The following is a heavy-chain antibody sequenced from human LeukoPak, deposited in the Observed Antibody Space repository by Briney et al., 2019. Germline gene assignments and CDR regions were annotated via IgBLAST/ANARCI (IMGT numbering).Heavy chain of an antibody. CDR3: ARDSGGDFYGSGASKGGAFDV. V-gene: IGHV3-30-3*01. CDR2: ISYDGSRT. J-gene: IGHJ3*01. Sequence: PGRSLRLSCAASGFTFSGYVIQWVRQAPGKGLEWVAVISYDGSRTLYSDSVKGRFTISRDNSKNTLYLQPSSLRAEDTAVYFCARDSGGDFYGSGASKGGAFDVWGQGTRVTVSS. CDR1: GFTFSGYV. D-gene: IGHD6-19*01.